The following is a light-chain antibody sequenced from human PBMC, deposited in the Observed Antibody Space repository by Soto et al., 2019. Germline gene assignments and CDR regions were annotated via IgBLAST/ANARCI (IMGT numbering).Light chain of an antibody. J-gene: IGKJ2*01. CDR1: QGVSAY. CDR3: QQSYKTPHT. CDR2: AAA. V-gene: IGKV1-39*01. Sequence: DIPMTQSPSSLSASVGDRVTITCLASQGVSAYLLWYQQRQGAAPKLLIYAAANLLSGVPSRFSGSGSGTNFTLTINGLQPEDFATYYCQQSYKTPHTFGQGTKLETK.